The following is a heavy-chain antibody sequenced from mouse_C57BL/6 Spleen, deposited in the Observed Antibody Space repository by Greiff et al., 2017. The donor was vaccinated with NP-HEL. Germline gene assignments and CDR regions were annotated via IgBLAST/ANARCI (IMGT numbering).Heavy chain of an antibody. CDR3: ARHEGSSGYDYFDY. V-gene: IGHV1-62-2*01. CDR1: GYTFTEYT. CDR2: FYPGSGSI. J-gene: IGHJ2*01. D-gene: IGHD3-2*02. Sequence: VKLMESGAELVKPGASVKLSCKASGYTFTEYTIHWVKQRSGQGLEWIGWFYPGSGSIKYNEKFKDKATLTADKSSSTVYMERSRLTSEDSAVYCCARHEGSSGYDYFDYWGQGTTLTVSS.